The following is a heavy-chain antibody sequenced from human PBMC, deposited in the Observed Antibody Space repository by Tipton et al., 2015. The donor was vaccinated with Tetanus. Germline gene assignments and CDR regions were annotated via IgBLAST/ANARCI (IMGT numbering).Heavy chain of an antibody. CDR2: IYYSGAT. CDR1: VGSLSRGTYY. J-gene: IGHJ5*02. CDR3: AMQADNWFDP. V-gene: IGHV4-39*01. Sequence: LRLSCTASVGSLSRGTYYWAWIRQPPGKGLEWIGNIYYSGATYYNASLESRVTISIDASRDQFSMKLTSVTAADTAVYYCAMQADNWFDPWGQGTLVTVSS.